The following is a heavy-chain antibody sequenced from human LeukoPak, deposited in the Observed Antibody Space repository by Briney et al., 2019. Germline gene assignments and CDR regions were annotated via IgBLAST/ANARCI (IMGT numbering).Heavy chain of an antibody. D-gene: IGHD3-9*01. CDR2: IKQDGSEK. CDR3: ARGNYDILTGYYIGLDY. CDR1: GFTFSTYW. J-gene: IGHJ4*02. V-gene: IGHV3-7*01. Sequence: PGGSLRLSCAASGFTFSTYWMSWVRQAPGKGLEWVANIKQDGSEKYYVDSVKGRFTISRDNAKNSLYLQMNSVRAEDTAVYYCARGNYDILTGYYIGLDYWGQGTLVTVSS.